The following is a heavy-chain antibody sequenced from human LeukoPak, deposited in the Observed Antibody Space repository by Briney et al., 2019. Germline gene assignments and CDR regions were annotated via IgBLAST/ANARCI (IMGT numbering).Heavy chain of an antibody. CDR2: ISHNGGST. CDR1: GFTFSSYA. V-gene: IGHV3-64*02. J-gene: IGHJ3*01. CDR3: ASPQG. Sequence: GGSLRLSCAASGFTFSSYAMHWVRQAPGKGLEFVSLISHNGGSTFYADSVKGRFTISRDNSKNTLYLQMGSLRGEDMAVYYCASPQGWGQGTMVTVSS.